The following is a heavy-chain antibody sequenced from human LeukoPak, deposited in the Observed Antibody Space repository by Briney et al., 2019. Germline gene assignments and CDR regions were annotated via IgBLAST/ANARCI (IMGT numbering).Heavy chain of an antibody. Sequence: SETLSLTCTVSGGSISSYYWSWIRQPPGKGLEWIGYIYYSGSTYYNPSLKSRVTISVDTSKNQFSVKLSSVTAADTAVYYCAREDGGDYAYTLDYWGQGTLVTVSS. CDR1: GGSISSYY. D-gene: IGHD4-17*01. CDR3: AREDGGDYAYTLDY. J-gene: IGHJ4*02. CDR2: IYYSGST. V-gene: IGHV4-4*08.